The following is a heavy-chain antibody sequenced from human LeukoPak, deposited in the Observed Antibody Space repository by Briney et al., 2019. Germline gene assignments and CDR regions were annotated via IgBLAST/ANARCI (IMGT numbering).Heavy chain of an antibody. J-gene: IGHJ4*02. D-gene: IGHD5-24*01. V-gene: IGHV3-33*01. CDR1: GFTFSAYG. Sequence: GGSLRLSCAASGFTFSAYGMEWGRQAPGKGLEWVAAIWSDASNKYYADSVKGRFTISRDNSKNTLYLQMNSLRDGDTAVYYCARGAETATLPDYWGQGALVTVS. CDR3: ARGAETATLPDY. CDR2: IWSDASNK.